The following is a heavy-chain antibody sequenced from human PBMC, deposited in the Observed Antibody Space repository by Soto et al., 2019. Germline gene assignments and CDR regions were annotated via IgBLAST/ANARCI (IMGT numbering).Heavy chain of an antibody. Sequence: EVQLMESGGGLVQPGGSLRLSCAASGFTFSSYAMSWVRQAPGKGLEWVSVITGSGSTTYYADSVKGRFTISKDNPKTTLYLQMNSLRAEDTAVYYCARRGGALGYWGQGTLVTVSS. CDR1: GFTFSSYA. V-gene: IGHV3-23*01. J-gene: IGHJ4*02. D-gene: IGHD3-16*01. CDR3: ARRGGALGY. CDR2: ITGSGSTT.